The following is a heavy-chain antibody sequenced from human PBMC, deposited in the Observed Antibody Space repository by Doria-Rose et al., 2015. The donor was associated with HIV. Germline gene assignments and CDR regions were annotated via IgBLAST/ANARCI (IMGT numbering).Heavy chain of an antibody. D-gene: IGHD5-18*01. CDR1: GGSISTSY. CDR2: VHRSVNA. CDR3: ARQEFYTAHFDY. J-gene: IGHJ4*02. V-gene: IGHV4-59*08. Sequence: QVQLQESGPGLVKPSETLSLTCSVSGGSISTSYWNWIRHSPGKGLQWLGYVHRSVNAKYNPSLKSRLTISADTSENRFSLKLTPVTAADTAVYYCARQEFYTAHFDYWGRGTLVAVSS.